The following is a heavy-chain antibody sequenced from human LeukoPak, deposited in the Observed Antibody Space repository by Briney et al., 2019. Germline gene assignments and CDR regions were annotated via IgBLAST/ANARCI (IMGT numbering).Heavy chain of an antibody. Sequence: PGGSLRLSCAASEFTFSNYWMTWVRQAPGKGLEWVGRIKPKTDGETTEYAAPVKGRFSISRDDSKNMLYLQMNSLKTEDTAVYYCITPLPYSAQGGQGTLVTVSS. CDR3: ITPLPYSAQ. D-gene: IGHD2-21*01. J-gene: IGHJ4*02. CDR1: EFTFSNYW. V-gene: IGHV3-15*01. CDR2: IKPKTDGETT.